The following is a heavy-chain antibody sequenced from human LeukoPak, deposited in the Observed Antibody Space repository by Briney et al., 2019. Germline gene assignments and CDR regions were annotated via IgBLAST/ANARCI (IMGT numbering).Heavy chain of an antibody. CDR1: GGSIGSYY. V-gene: IGHV4-4*07. Sequence: SETLSLTCTVSGGSIGSYYWSWIRQPAGKGLEWIGRIYTSGSTNYNPSLKSRVTMSVDTSKNQFSLKLSSVTAADTAVYYCARSLAVAGPYNWFDPWGQGTLVTVSS. J-gene: IGHJ5*02. CDR3: ARSLAVAGPYNWFDP. CDR2: IYTSGST. D-gene: IGHD6-19*01.